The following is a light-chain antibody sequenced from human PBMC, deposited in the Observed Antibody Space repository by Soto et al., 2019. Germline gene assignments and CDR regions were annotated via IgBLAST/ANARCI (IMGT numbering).Light chain of an antibody. CDR2: GAS. V-gene: IGKV3-15*01. Sequence: EMVMTQSPATLSVSPGERATLSCRASQSVRGNLAWYQQKPGQAPRLLVYGASTRATGIPARFSGSGSGTEFTLTITSLQSEDXAXYXXQQYNNWPLYTFGQGTKLEIK. CDR3: QQYNNWPLYT. J-gene: IGKJ2*01. CDR1: QSVRGN.